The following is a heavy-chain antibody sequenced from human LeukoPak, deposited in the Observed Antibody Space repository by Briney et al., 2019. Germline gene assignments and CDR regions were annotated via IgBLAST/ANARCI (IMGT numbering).Heavy chain of an antibody. Sequence: GGSLRLSCAASGFTFSSYWMSWVRQAPGKGLEWVANIKQDGSEKYYVDSVKGRFTISRDNAKNSLYLQMNSLRAEDTAVYYCARDAGYDILTGYYTRDAFDNWGQGTMVTVSS. CDR2: IKQDGSEK. V-gene: IGHV3-7*01. CDR1: GFTFSSYW. CDR3: ARDAGYDILTGYYTRDAFDN. D-gene: IGHD3-9*01. J-gene: IGHJ3*02.